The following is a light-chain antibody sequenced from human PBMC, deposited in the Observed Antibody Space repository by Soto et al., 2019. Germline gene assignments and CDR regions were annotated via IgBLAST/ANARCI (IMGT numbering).Light chain of an antibody. Sequence: EIVLTQSPGTLSLSPGERATLSCRASQSVYKNFLAWYQQKPGQAPRLLINGASSRATGIPDRYSGSGSGKDFSLTIDRLEPEDFAVYFCQQYGSSSTTFGGGNNVAIK. V-gene: IGKV3-20*01. CDR3: QQYGSSSTT. J-gene: IGKJ4*01. CDR1: QSVYKNF. CDR2: GAS.